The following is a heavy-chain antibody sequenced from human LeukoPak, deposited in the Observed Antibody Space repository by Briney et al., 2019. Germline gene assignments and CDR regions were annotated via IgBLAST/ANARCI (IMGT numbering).Heavy chain of an antibody. Sequence: SETLSLTCTVSVGSISSYYCSWIRQPPGKGREWIVYIYYSGSTNYNPSPKSRVTISVDTSKNQLSLKLSSVTAADTAVYYCARARGYCSSTSCYRWFDPWGQGTLVTVSS. CDR2: IYYSGST. J-gene: IGHJ5*02. CDR3: ARARGYCSSTSCYRWFDP. V-gene: IGHV4-59*01. D-gene: IGHD2-2*01. CDR1: VGSISSYY.